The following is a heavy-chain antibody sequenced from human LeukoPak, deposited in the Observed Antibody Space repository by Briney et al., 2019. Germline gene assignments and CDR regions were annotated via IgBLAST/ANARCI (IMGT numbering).Heavy chain of an antibody. Sequence: GGSLRLSCAASGFTFSSYSMNWVRQAPGKGLEWVSSISSSSSYIYYADSVKGRFTISRDNPKNSLYLQMNSLRAEDTAVYYCAREGYSSKWFDPWGQGTLATVSS. D-gene: IGHD6-13*01. V-gene: IGHV3-21*01. J-gene: IGHJ5*02. CDR1: GFTFSSYS. CDR3: AREGYSSKWFDP. CDR2: ISSSSSYI.